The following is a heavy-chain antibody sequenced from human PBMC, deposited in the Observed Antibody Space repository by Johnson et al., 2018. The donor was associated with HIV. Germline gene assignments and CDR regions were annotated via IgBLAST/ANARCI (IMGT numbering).Heavy chain of an antibody. D-gene: IGHD2-15*01. V-gene: IGHV3-30*18. J-gene: IGHJ3*02. CDR3: AKDNLKRTRGSDAFDI. CDR2: ISYDGSKK. Sequence: VQLVESGGGVVQPGRSLRLSCAASGFTFSRFGMHWVRQAPGKGLEWVAVISYDGSKKYYADSVKGRFTISRDNSKNTLYLQMNSLRAEDTAMYYCAKDNLKRTRGSDAFDIWGQGTRVTVSS. CDR1: GFTFSRFG.